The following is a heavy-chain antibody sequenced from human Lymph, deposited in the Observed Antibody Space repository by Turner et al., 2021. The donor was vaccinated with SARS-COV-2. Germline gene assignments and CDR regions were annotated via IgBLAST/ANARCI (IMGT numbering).Heavy chain of an antibody. Sequence: QVQLQESGPRLVKPLETLSLTCTVSGGSMNSNYWSWIRPPPGKRLEWNGYIYYRRSTNYNPSLKSRVTISVDTSKNQFSLKLTSVAAADTAICYCARGTVNNWVDPWGQGILVTVSS. CDR3: ARGTVNNWVDP. CDR2: IYYRRST. J-gene: IGHJ5*02. CDR1: GGSMNSNY. V-gene: IGHV4-59*01. D-gene: IGHD2-21*02.